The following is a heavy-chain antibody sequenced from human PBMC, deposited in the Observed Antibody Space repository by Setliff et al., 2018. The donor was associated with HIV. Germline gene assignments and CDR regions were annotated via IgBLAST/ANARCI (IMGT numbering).Heavy chain of an antibody. CDR1: GGSFSSHY. J-gene: IGHJ6*02. V-gene: IGHV4-59*11. CDR2: FYYSGST. D-gene: IGHD1-7*01. Sequence: SETLSLTCTVSGGSFSSHYWSWIRQPPGKGLEWIGSFYYSGSTNNNPSLKSRVTISVDTSRNQVSLKLSSVSAADTAVYYCARDQGLELRGDYYYYGMDVWGQGTTVTVSS. CDR3: ARDQGLELRGDYYYYGMDV.